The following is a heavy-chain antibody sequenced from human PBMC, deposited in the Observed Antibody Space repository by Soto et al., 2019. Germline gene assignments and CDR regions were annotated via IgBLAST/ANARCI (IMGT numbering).Heavy chain of an antibody. CDR2: IDPSDSYT. J-gene: IGHJ6*02. D-gene: IGHD2-2*01. CDR1: GYSLTSYW. CDR3: ARPTSRYCSSTSCNYYYGMDV. V-gene: IGHV5-10-1*01. Sequence: GESLKISCKGSGYSLTSYWISWVRQMPGKGLEWMGRIDPSDSYTNYSPSFQGHVTISADKSISTAYLQWSSLKASDTAMYYCARPTSRYCSSTSCNYYYGMDVCGQGTTVTVSS.